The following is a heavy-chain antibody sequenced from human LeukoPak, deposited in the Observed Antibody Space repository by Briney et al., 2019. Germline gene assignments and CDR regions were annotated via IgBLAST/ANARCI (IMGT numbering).Heavy chain of an antibody. CDR1: GFTFSSYS. CDR3: ARDLAVKGDRDAFDI. J-gene: IGHJ3*02. CDR2: IWYDGSNK. V-gene: IGHV3-33*01. D-gene: IGHD3-16*01. Sequence: GGSLRLSCAASGFTFSSYSMHWVRQAPGKGLEWVAVIWYDGSNKYYADSVKGRFTISRDNSKNTLYLQMNSLRAEDTAVYYCARDLAVKGDRDAFDIWGQGTMVTVSP.